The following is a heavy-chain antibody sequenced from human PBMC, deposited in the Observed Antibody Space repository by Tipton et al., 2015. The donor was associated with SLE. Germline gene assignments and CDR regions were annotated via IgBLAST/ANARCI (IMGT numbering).Heavy chain of an antibody. Sequence: GSLRLSCTVSGGSISTSHYYWAWIRQPPGKGLEWIGSIFYSGSNYYNPSLKSRVTMSVDTSKDQFSLKLSSVTAADTALFYCARQRYDFWGGYFPDAFDIWGQGSMVTVSS. CDR2: IFYSGSN. CDR3: ARQRYDFWGGYFPDAFDI. V-gene: IGHV4-39*01. CDR1: GGSISTSHYY. D-gene: IGHD3-3*01. J-gene: IGHJ3*02.